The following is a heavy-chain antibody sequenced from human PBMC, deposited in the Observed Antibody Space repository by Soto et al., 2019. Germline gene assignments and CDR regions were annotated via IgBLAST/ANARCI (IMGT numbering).Heavy chain of an antibody. V-gene: IGHV3-30*18. CDR2: VSFDGSHK. D-gene: IGHD3-3*01. CDR3: AKLGDAVSGFFDF. Sequence: QVQLVQSGGGVVQPGGSLRLSCAASGFTFSSYAIHWVRQAPGKGLEWVADVSFDGSHKSYAAPVRGRFTLSRDDCKKTVYLQMNSLRAEDTALYYCAKLGDAVSGFFDFWGQGAQVAVSS. J-gene: IGHJ5*01. CDR1: GFTFSSYA.